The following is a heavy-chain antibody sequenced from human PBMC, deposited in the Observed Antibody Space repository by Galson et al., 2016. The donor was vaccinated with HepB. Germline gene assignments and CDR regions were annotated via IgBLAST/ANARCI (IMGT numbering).Heavy chain of an antibody. CDR2: IGTAGDP. Sequence: SLRLSCAASGFSFDYFDMHWVRQGTGKGLEWVSGIGTAGDPYYAGSVKGRLTISRENAENSLSLQMNSLRAGDTAVYFCARARCGSTTSCPPGYSYYGMDVWGQGTTVTVSS. CDR3: ARARCGSTTSCPPGYSYYGMDV. CDR1: GFSFDYFD. J-gene: IGHJ6*02. V-gene: IGHV3-13*05. D-gene: IGHD2-2*01.